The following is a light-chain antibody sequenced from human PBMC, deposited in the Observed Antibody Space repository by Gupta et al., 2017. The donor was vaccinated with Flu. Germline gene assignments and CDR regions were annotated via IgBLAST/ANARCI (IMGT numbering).Light chain of an antibody. CDR1: SANIGKND. Sequence: QAAPPQPPSASRTPGQRVTISCSGNSANIGKNDVYCHQQPPRTAPQLLIYRDNRRPAGVPDRFSGSKAGTSASLAISGLRAEDEADYYSASWDDSRNGVFGGGTKVTVL. V-gene: IGLV1-47*01. CDR2: RDN. J-gene: IGLJ2*01. CDR3: ASWDDSRNGV.